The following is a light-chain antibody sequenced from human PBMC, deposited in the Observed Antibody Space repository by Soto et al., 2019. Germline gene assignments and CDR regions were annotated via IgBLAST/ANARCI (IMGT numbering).Light chain of an antibody. J-gene: IGLJ1*01. CDR2: SNN. CDR3: AAWDDSLNGYV. Sequence: QSLLTRPPPASGTAGQTVTISCSGSSSNIGSNTVNWYQQLPGTAPKLLIYSNNQRPSGVPDRFSGSKSGTSASLAISGLQSEDEADYYCAAWDDSLNGYVFGTGTKVTVL. V-gene: IGLV1-44*01. CDR1: SSNIGSNT.